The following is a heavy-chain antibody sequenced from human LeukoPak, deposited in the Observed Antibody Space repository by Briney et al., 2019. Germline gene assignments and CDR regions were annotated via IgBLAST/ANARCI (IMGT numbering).Heavy chain of an antibody. J-gene: IGHJ4*02. V-gene: IGHV3-21*01. CDR2: ISSSSSYM. CDR1: GLTFRNYW. D-gene: IGHD1-14*01. CDR3: ARGRAGYYFDY. Sequence: GGSLRLSCAASGLTFRNYWMSWVRQAPGKGLEWVSSISSSSSYMYYADSVKGRFTISKDNAKNSLYLQMNSLRAEDTAVYYCARGRAGYYFDYWGQGTLVTVSS.